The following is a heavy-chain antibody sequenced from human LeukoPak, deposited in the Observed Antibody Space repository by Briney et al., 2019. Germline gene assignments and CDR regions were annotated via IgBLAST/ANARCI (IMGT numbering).Heavy chain of an antibody. D-gene: IGHD5-18*01. CDR2: INHSGST. CDR3: ARWIQLWSYFDY. V-gene: IGHV4-34*01. J-gene: IGHJ4*02. CDR1: GGPFSGYY. Sequence: SETLSLTCAVYGGPFSGYYWSWIRQPPGKGLGWIGEINHSGSTNYNPSLKSRVTISVDTSKNQFSLKLSSVTAADTAVYYCARWIQLWSYFDYWGQGTLVTVSS.